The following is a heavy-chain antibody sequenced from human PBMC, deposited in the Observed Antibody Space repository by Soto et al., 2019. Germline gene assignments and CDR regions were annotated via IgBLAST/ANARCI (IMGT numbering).Heavy chain of an antibody. CDR2: IYHSGST. D-gene: IGHD2-2*01. Sequence: SSETLSLTCAVSGGSISSGGYSWSWIRQRPGKGLEWIGYIYHSGSTYYNPSLKGRVTISVDRSKNQFSLKLSFVTAADTAVYYCARVVPAARFVANWFDPWGQGTLVTVSS. J-gene: IGHJ5*02. V-gene: IGHV4-30-2*01. CDR1: GGSISSGGYS. CDR3: ARVVPAARFVANWFDP.